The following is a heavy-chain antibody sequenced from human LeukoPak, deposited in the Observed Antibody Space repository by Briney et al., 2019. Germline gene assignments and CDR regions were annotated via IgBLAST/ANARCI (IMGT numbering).Heavy chain of an antibody. CDR3: ARDLALYYYDSSWFDP. D-gene: IGHD3-22*01. CDR2: IYYSGST. J-gene: IGHJ5*02. V-gene: IGHV4-39*02. Sequence: SETLSLTCTVSGGSISSSSYYWGWIRQPPGKGLEWIGSIYYSGSTYYNPSLKSRVTISVDTSKNQFSLKLSSVTAADTAVYYCARDLALYYYDSSWFDPWGQGTLVTVSS. CDR1: GGSISSSSYY.